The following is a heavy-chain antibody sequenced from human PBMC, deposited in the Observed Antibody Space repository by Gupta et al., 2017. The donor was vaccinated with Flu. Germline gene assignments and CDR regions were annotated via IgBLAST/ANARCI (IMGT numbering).Heavy chain of an antibody. CDR2: ISSSGNSI. Sequence: NWVRKAPGKGLEWVSDISSSGNSIHYADSVKGRFTISRDNVKNSLYLKMSSLRGEETAVYYCTSRPQVVAGSDNEHDAFDIWGQGTMVTVSS. V-gene: IGHV3-48*01. J-gene: IGHJ3*02. D-gene: IGHD2-15*01. CDR3: TSRPQVVAGSDNEHDAFDI.